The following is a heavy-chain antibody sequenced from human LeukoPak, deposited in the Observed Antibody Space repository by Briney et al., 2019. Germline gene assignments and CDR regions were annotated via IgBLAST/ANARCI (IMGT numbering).Heavy chain of an antibody. CDR3: ARGYRSDWHGELGY. J-gene: IGHJ4*02. Sequence: PSETLSLTCTVSGSSIRSYYWSWIRQPPGKGLEWIGYVHYSGTTDYNPSLRSRVTISVDASKNQFSLNLTSVTAADTAVYYCARGYRSDWHGELGYWGQGTLVTVSS. CDR2: VHYSGTT. D-gene: IGHD6-19*01. CDR1: GSSIRSYY. V-gene: IGHV4-59*01.